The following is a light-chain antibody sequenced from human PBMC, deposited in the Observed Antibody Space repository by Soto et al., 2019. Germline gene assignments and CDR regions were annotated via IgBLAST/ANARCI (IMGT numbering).Light chain of an antibody. Sequence: QSALTQPASVSGSPGQSIAISCTGTSSDVGGYNYVSWYQQHPGKAPKHMVYDVSTRPSGVSNRFSGSKSGNTASLTISGRQAGDEAEYYCSSYPSSSTYVFGTGTKLTVL. V-gene: IGLV2-14*01. J-gene: IGLJ1*01. CDR3: SSYPSSSTYV. CDR1: SSDVGGYNY. CDR2: DVS.